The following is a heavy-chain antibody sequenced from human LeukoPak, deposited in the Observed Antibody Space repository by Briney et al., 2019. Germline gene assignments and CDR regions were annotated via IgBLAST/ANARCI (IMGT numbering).Heavy chain of an antibody. CDR3: ARDRDTRSYYILY. D-gene: IGHD3-10*01. CDR1: GFTFSSYG. V-gene: IGHV3-30*02. CDR2: INYNGNNK. Sequence: PGGSLRLSCAASGFTFSSYGMHWVRQAPGKGLGWVAFINYNGNNKYYADSVKGRFTISRDNSKNTVYLEMNSLRDGDTAVYYCARDRDTRSYYILYWGQGTLVTVSS. J-gene: IGHJ4*02.